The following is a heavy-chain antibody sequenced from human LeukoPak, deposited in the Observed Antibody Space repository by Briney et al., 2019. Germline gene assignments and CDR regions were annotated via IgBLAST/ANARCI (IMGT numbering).Heavy chain of an antibody. Sequence: GGSLRLSCAASGFTFSNYWMHWVRQAPGKGPVWVSRITRDGSSTSYADSVKGRFTISRDNVKNTLFLQMSSLRAEDTAMYYCARDGSLPDYWGQGTLVTVSS. CDR3: ARDGSLPDY. CDR2: ITRDGSST. V-gene: IGHV3-74*01. J-gene: IGHJ4*02. CDR1: GFTFSNYW. D-gene: IGHD1-26*01.